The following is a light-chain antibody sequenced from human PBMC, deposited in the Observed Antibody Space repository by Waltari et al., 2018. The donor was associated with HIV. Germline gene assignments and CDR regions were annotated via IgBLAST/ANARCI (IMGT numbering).Light chain of an antibody. CDR3: QQYGGSPLT. V-gene: IGKV3-20*01. J-gene: IGKJ4*01. Sequence: EIVLTQSPGTLSLSPGERATLTCRASQTLNRSVLDWYQQNPGQAPRLRVSGASSRATGVSDRFSGSGSGTDFTLTISRLEPEDFAVYYCQQYGGSPLTFGGGTKVEI. CDR2: GAS. CDR1: QTLNRSV.